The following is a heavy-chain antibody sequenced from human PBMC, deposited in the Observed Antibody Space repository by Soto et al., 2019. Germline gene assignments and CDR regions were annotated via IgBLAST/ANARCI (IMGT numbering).Heavy chain of an antibody. V-gene: IGHV3-15*07. CDR2: IKSKTDGGTT. Sequence: GESLKISCAASGFTFSNAWMNWVRQAPGKGLEWVGRIKSKTDGGTTDYAAPVKGRFTISRDDSKNTLYLQMNSLKTEDTAVYYCTTDEISWSEYYFDYWGQGTLVTVSS. J-gene: IGHJ4*02. CDR3: TTDEISWSEYYFDY. CDR1: GFTFSNAW. D-gene: IGHD6-13*01.